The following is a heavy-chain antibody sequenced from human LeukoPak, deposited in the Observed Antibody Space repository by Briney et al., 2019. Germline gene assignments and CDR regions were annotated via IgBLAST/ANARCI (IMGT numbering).Heavy chain of an antibody. Sequence: GRSLRLSYAASGFTFRSCAMHWVRQAPGKGLEWVAVISYDGSNKYYADSVKGRFTISRDNSKNTLYLQMNSLRAEDTAVYYCARDELVAAFDYWGQETLVTVSS. CDR3: ARDELVAAFDY. V-gene: IGHV3-30-3*01. CDR1: GFTFRSCA. CDR2: ISYDGSNK. D-gene: IGHD2-15*01. J-gene: IGHJ4*02.